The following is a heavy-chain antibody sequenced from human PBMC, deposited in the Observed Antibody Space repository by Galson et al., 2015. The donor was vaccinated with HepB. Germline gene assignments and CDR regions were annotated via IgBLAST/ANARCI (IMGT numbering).Heavy chain of an antibody. CDR3: ARPRIRGVVFDY. Sequence: SVKVSCKASGYTFTSYAMYWVRQAPGQRLEWMGWINAGNGNTKYSQKFQDRVTITRDTSASTAYMELSSLRSEDTAVYYCARPRIRGVVFDYWGQGTLVTVSS. CDR2: INAGNGNT. CDR1: GYTFTSYA. D-gene: IGHD3-10*01. V-gene: IGHV1-3*01. J-gene: IGHJ4*02.